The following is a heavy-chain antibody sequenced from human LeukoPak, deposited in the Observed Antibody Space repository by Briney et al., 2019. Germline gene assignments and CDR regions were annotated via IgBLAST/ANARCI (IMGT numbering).Heavy chain of an antibody. Sequence: SGGSLRLSCAASRFTFSNYTLNWVRQAPGKGLEWVSSISSSSVYISYADSVKGRFTVSGDNAKNSLYLQMNSLRAEDTAVYYCARALFDILTGYYPFLDYWGQGTLVTVSS. V-gene: IGHV3-21*01. CDR3: ARALFDILTGYYPFLDY. J-gene: IGHJ4*02. CDR2: ISSSSVYI. CDR1: RFTFSNYT. D-gene: IGHD3-9*01.